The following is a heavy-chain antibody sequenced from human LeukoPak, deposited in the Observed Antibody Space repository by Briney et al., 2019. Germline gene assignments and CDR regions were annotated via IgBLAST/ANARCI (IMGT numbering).Heavy chain of an antibody. CDR1: GGSISSHY. CDR2: IFYSGTT. D-gene: IGHD3-22*01. V-gene: IGHV4-59*11. Sequence: KPWETLSLTCTVSGGSISSHYWSWFRQTPGERPEWIAFIFYSGTTNYNPSLKGRVTISIDSSKNQFSLKLSSVTVADTAIYYCARGTGFYDSSGHYYWGYFDSWGQGTLVPVSS. J-gene: IGHJ4*02. CDR3: ARGTGFYDSSGHYYWGYFDS.